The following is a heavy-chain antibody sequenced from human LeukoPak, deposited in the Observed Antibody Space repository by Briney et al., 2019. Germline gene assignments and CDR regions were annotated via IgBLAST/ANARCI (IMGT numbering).Heavy chain of an antibody. CDR1: GGSISSYY. D-gene: IGHD5-18*01. J-gene: IGHJ3*02. CDR3: ARERVDTAMVGAFDI. V-gene: IGHV4-4*07. CDR2: IYTSGST. Sequence: PSETLSLTCTVSGGSISSYYWSWIRQPAGKGLEWIGRIYTSGSTNYNPSLKSRVTMSVDTSKNQFSLKLSSVTAADTAVYYCARERVDTAMVGAFDIWGQGTMVTVSS.